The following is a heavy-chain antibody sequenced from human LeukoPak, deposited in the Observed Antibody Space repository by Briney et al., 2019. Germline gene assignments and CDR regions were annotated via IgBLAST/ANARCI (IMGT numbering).Heavy chain of an antibody. CDR3: ARGKRYSSGWYMFDY. D-gene: IGHD6-19*01. J-gene: IGHJ4*02. CDR2: IYYSGST. Sequence: KPSETLSLTCTVSGGSISSYYWSWIRQPPGKGLEWIWYIYYSGSTNYNPSLKSRVTISVDTSKNQFSLKLSSVTAADTAVYYCARGKRYSSGWYMFDYWGQGTLVTVSS. CDR1: GGSISSYY. V-gene: IGHV4-59*01.